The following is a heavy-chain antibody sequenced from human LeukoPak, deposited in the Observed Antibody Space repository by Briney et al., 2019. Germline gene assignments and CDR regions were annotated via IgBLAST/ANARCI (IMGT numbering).Heavy chain of an antibody. J-gene: IGHJ4*02. D-gene: IGHD2-15*01. Sequence: GGSLRLSCAASGFTFRTYSMNWVRQAPGKGLEWVSSISSNSTYIYYADSLKGRLTTSRDNAKNSLYLQMNSRRAADSAVYYCASPRYCSGGTCYGWAYWGQGTLVTVSS. CDR1: GFTFRTYS. CDR2: ISSNSTYI. CDR3: ASPRYCSGGTCYGWAY. V-gene: IGHV3-21*01.